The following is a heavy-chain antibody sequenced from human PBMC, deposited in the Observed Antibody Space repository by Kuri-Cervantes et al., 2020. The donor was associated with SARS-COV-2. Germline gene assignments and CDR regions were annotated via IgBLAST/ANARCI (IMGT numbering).Heavy chain of an antibody. CDR2: IWYDGSNK. D-gene: IGHD3-16*01. CDR1: GFTFSSYG. CDR3: AREPGGTFDY. J-gene: IGHJ4*02. Sequence: LSLTCAASGFTFSSYGMHWVRQAPGKGLEWVAVIWYDGSNKYYADSVKGRFTISRDNSKNTLYLQMNSLRAEDTAVYYCAREPGGTFDYWGQGTLVTVSS. V-gene: IGHV3-33*01.